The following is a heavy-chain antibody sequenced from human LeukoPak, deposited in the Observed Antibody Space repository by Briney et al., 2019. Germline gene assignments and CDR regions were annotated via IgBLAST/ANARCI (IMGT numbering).Heavy chain of an antibody. J-gene: IGHJ6*02. Sequence: GGSLRLSCAASGFTFDDYAMHWVRQAPGKGLEWVSGISWNSGSIGYADSVKGRFTISRDNAKNSLYLQMNSLRAEDTALYYCAKDISASGFGEPTYCYYGMDVWGQGTTVTVSS. V-gene: IGHV3-9*01. CDR1: GFTFDDYA. CDR3: AKDISASGFGEPTYCYYGMDV. CDR2: ISWNSGSI. D-gene: IGHD3-10*01.